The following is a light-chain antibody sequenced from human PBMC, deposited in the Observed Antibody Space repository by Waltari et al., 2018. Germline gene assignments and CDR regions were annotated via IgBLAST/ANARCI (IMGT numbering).Light chain of an antibody. Sequence: DIQMTQSPPSLSAFLGDRVTITCRASQSVSSFLNWYQRKPGKAPKLLVYGASNRQTAVPSRFSAFGSGTEFTLTISALQSEDFATYFCQQTSSTPYTFGQGT. CDR2: GAS. J-gene: IGKJ2*01. CDR1: QSVSSF. V-gene: IGKV1-39*01. CDR3: QQTSSTPYT.